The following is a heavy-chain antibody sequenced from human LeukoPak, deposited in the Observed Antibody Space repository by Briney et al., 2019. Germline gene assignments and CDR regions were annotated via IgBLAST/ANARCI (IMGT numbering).Heavy chain of an antibody. CDR1: GYTFTSYG. CDR3: ARVVENDAFDI. J-gene: IGHJ3*02. V-gene: IGHV1-46*01. D-gene: IGHD2-15*01. Sequence: ASVKVSCKASGYTFTSYGISWVRQAPGQGLEWMGVINPSGGSTSYAQKFQGRVTMTRDTSTSTVYMELSSLRSEDTAVYYCARVVENDAFDIWAQGTMVTVSS. CDR2: INPSGGST.